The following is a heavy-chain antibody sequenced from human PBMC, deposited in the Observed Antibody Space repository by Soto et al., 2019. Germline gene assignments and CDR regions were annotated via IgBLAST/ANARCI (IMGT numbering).Heavy chain of an antibody. CDR1: GGSISSSSYY. D-gene: IGHD3-3*01. CDR3: ARNGGGGFWSGYYTEAPVDY. CDR2: IYYSGST. Sequence: QLQLQESGPGLVKPSETLSLTCTVSGGSISSSSYYWGWIRQPPGKGLEWIGSIYYSGSTYYNPSLKSRVTISVDTAKNQVSLKLSSVTAADTAVYYCARNGGGGFWSGYYTEAPVDYWGQGTLVTVSS. J-gene: IGHJ4*02. V-gene: IGHV4-39*01.